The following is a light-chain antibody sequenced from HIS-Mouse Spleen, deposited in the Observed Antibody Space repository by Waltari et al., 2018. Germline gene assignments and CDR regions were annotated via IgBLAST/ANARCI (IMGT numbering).Light chain of an antibody. CDR3: CSYAGSSTFEV. J-gene: IGLJ2*01. CDR2: EGS. Sequence: QSALTQPASVSGSPGQSITISCPGTSSVVGSYNLVSWYQQHPGKAPKIMIYEGSKRPSGVSNRFSGSKSGNTASLTISGLQAEDEADYYCCSYAGSSTFEVFGGGTKLTVL. CDR1: SSVVGSYNL. V-gene: IGLV2-23*03.